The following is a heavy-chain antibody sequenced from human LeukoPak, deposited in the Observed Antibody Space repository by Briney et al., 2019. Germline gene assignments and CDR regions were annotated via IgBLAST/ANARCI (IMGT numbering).Heavy chain of an antibody. J-gene: IGHJ3*02. CDR3: ATRPYGSGSKSLAPMGAFDI. CDR2: INHSGST. CDR1: GGSFSGYY. V-gene: IGHV4-34*01. D-gene: IGHD3-10*01. Sequence: SETLSLTCAVYGGSFSGYYWSWIRQPPGKGLEWIGEINHSGSTNYNPSLKSRVTISVDTSKNQFSLKLSSVTAADTAVYYCATRPYGSGSKSLAPMGAFDIWGQGTMVTVSS.